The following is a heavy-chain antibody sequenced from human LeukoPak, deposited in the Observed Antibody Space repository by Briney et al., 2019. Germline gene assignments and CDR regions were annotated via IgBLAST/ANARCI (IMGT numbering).Heavy chain of an antibody. V-gene: IGHV4-38-2*01. D-gene: IGHD2-2*01. CDR1: GYSISSGYY. Sequence: SSETLSLTCAVSGYSISSGYYWGWIRQPPGEGLEWIGSIYHSGSTYYNPSLKSRVTISVDTSKNQFSLKLSSVTAADTAVYYCARANFLYCSSSTCLFDYWGQGTLVTVSS. CDR2: IYHSGST. CDR3: ARANFLYCSSSTCLFDY. J-gene: IGHJ4*02.